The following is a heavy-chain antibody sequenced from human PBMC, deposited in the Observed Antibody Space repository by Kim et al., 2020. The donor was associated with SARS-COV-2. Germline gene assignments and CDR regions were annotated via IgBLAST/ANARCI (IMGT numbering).Heavy chain of an antibody. D-gene: IGHD4-17*01. V-gene: IGHV1-24*01. J-gene: IGHJ4*02. Sequence: AQKFQGQVTMTEDTATDTAYMELSSLRSEDTAVYYCATLTVTSLSGFDYWGQGTLVTVSS. CDR3: ATLTVTSLSGFDY.